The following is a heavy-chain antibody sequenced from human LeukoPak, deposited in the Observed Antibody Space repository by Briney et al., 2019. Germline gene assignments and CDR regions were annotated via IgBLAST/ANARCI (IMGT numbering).Heavy chain of an antibody. CDR3: TPMDYYDSSGYPFDY. J-gene: IGHJ4*02. V-gene: IGHV3-15*01. D-gene: IGHD3-22*01. Sequence: GGSLRLSCAASGFTFSNAWMSWVRQAPGKGLEWVGRIKSKTDGGTTDYAAPVKGRFTISRDDSKNTLYLQMNSLKTEVTAVYYCTPMDYYDSSGYPFDYWGQGTLVTVSS. CDR2: IKSKTDGGTT. CDR1: GFTFSNAW.